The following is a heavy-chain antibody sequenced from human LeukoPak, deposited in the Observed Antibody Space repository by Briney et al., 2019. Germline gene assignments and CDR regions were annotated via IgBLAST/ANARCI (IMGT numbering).Heavy chain of an antibody. Sequence: GGSLRLSCAASGFTFSSYSMNWVRQAPGKGLEWVAVIWSDGGKSYNSDSVKGRFTISRDNSKNTLYLQMNSLRADDTAVYYCATDSIGPATDFDYWGQGTLVTVSS. CDR3: ATDSIGPATDFDY. CDR2: IWSDGGKS. CDR1: GFTFSSYS. J-gene: IGHJ4*02. V-gene: IGHV3-33*08. D-gene: IGHD2-2*01.